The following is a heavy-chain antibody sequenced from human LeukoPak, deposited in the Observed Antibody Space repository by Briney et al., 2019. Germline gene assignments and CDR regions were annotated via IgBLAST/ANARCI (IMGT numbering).Heavy chain of an antibody. Sequence: SVKVSCKASGGTFSSYAISWVRQAPGQGLEWMGGIIPIFGTANYAQKFQGRVTITADESTSTAYMELSSLRSEDTAVYYCAREAYYYDSSGYSAFDIWGQGTLVTVSS. V-gene: IGHV1-69*13. CDR1: GGTFSSYA. D-gene: IGHD3-22*01. J-gene: IGHJ4*02. CDR2: IIPIFGTA. CDR3: AREAYYYDSSGYSAFDI.